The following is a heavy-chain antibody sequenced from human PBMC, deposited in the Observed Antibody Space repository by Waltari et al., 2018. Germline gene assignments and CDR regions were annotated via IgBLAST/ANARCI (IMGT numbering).Heavy chain of an antibody. CDR1: GGSISSSNW. Sequence: QVQLQESGPGLVKPSGTLSLTCAVSGGSISSSNWWSWVRQPPGKGLEWIGEIYHSGSTNDNPSLKRRVTISVDKSKNQCSLKLSSVTAADTAVYYCARYPFGIWGSDAFDIWGQGTMVTVSS. J-gene: IGHJ3*02. V-gene: IGHV4-4*02. CDR2: IYHSGST. D-gene: IGHD7-27*01. CDR3: ARYPFGIWGSDAFDI.